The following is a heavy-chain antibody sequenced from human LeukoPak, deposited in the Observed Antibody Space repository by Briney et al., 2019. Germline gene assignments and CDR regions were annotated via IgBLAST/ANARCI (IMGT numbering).Heavy chain of an antibody. CDR3: ARASSGWTDFDY. J-gene: IGHJ4*02. Sequence: PGGSLRLSCAASGFTFSSYDMHWVRQATGKGLEWVSAIGTAGDTYYPGSVKGRFTISRENAKNSLYLQMNSLRAGDTAVYYCARASSGWTDFDYWGQGTLVTVSS. V-gene: IGHV3-13*01. CDR2: IGTAGDT. D-gene: IGHD6-25*01. CDR1: GFTFSSYD.